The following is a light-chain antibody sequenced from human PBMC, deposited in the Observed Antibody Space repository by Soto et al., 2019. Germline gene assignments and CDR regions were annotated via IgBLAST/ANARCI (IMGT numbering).Light chain of an antibody. CDR2: DAS. Sequence: EIVLTQSPATLSLSPGERAILSCRASQNVNRYLGWYQQKPGQAPRLLIYDASNRATGVPARFSGSGSGTDFSLTISSLEPEDFAVYYCHHRVNWPTFGHGTKVDIK. J-gene: IGKJ1*01. CDR1: QNVNRY. CDR3: HHRVNWPT. V-gene: IGKV3-11*01.